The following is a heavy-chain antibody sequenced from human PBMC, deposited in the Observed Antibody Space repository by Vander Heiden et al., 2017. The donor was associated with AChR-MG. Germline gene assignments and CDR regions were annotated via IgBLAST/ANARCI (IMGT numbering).Heavy chain of an antibody. V-gene: IGHV6-1*01. D-gene: IGHD6-19*01. CDR1: GDSVSSNTTA. J-gene: IGHJ4*02. CDR3: ARSRYSSGWYLVDYFDY. CDR2: TYYRSKWYN. Sequence: QVQLQQSGPGPAKPSQTLSLNCASSGDSVSSNTTAGHWIRQYPSRGLEWLGRTYYRSKWYNDYAVSVKSRITINADTSKNQFSLQLNSVTPEDTAVYYCARSRYSSGWYLVDYFDYWGQGTLVTVSS.